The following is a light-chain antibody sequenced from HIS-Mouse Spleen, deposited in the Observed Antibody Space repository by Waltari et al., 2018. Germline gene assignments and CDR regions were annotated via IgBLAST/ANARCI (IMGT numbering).Light chain of an antibody. CDR1: SSNIGSNY. CDR2: RNN. J-gene: IGLJ3*02. Sequence: QSVLTQPPSASGTPGQRVTISCSGSSSNIGSNYVYWYQQLPGTAPKLLIYRNNRRPSGVPDRFSGPKSGTSASLAISGLRSEDEADYYCAAWDDSLSGPVFGGGTKLTVL. CDR3: AAWDDSLSGPV. V-gene: IGLV1-47*01.